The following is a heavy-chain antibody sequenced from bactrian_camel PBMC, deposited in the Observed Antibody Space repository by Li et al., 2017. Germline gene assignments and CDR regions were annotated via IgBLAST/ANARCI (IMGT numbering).Heavy chain of an antibody. CDR1: KRNC. V-gene: IGHV3S53*01. Sequence: HVQLVESGGGSVQPGGSLRLSCTASKRNCMGWFRQAPGKEREGVAAIDSDGIASYADSVKGRFTVSRDNANNTVNLMMNNLKPEDTAKYYCQFLGEVREVLPRAGFACDLVGGLRGFVGYRTYGTQVTVS. CDR2: IDSDGIA. J-gene: IGHJ4*01. D-gene: IGHD4*01.